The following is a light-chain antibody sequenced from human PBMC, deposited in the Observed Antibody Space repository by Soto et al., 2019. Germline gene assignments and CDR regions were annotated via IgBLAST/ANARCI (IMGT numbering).Light chain of an antibody. Sequence: VLTQPASVSGSPGQSITISCTGTSSDVGGYNYVSWYQQHPGKAPKLIIYEVNNRPSEVSNRFSGSKSGNTASLTISGLQPEDEADYYCNSYTNRYTFVLGTGTKVTVL. CDR3: NSYTNRYTFV. J-gene: IGLJ1*01. CDR1: SSDVGGYNY. CDR2: EVN. V-gene: IGLV2-14*01.